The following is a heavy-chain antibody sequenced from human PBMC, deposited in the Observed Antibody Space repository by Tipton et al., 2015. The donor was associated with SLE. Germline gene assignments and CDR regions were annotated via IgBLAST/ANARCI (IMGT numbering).Heavy chain of an antibody. V-gene: IGHV3-23*01. CDR1: GFTFSIYA. CDR3: AKFEKTTDFYLDS. Sequence: SLRLSCATSGFTFSIYALSWVRRAPGRGLEWVSAISGGGGSTYYADFAKGRFSISIDKSKKTLFLQMNSLRVDDTATYYCAKFEKTTDFYLDSWGQGTLVSVSS. J-gene: IGHJ4*02. CDR2: ISGGGGST. D-gene: IGHD1/OR15-1a*01.